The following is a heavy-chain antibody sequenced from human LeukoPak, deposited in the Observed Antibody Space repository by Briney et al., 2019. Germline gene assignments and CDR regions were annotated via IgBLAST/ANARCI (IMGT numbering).Heavy chain of an antibody. CDR1: GFTFSSYE. J-gene: IGHJ4*02. CDR2: ITSSGSSK. V-gene: IGHV3-48*03. CDR3: ARAPSDARDFDY. Sequence: PGGSPRLSCAASGFTFSSYEMNWVRQAPGKGLEWLSYITSSGSSKYYADSVKGRFTISRDNAKNSLYLQMNSLRDEDTAVYYCARAPSDARDFDYWGQGILVTVSS.